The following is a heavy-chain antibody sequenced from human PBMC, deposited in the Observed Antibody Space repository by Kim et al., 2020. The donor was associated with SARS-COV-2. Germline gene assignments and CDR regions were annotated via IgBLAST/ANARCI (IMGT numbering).Heavy chain of an antibody. J-gene: IGHJ3*02. CDR1: GGSISSSSYY. D-gene: IGHD3-3*02. CDR3: ARVAGWLALEWDAFDI. V-gene: IGHV4-39*02. Sequence: SETLSLTCTVSGGSISSSSYYWGWLRQPPGQGLEWIGSIYYSGSTYHNPSLKSRVTIYAATSKNHFTLKLSSATAAATAVYYCARVAGWLALEWDAFDI. CDR2: IYYSGST.